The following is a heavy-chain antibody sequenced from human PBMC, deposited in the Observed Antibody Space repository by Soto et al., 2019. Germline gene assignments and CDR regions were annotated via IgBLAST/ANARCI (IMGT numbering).Heavy chain of an antibody. CDR1: GGSFSGYY. D-gene: IGHD2-2*03. J-gene: IGHJ6*03. Sequence: PSETLSLTCAVYGGSFSGYYWSWIRQPPGKGLEWIGEINHSGSTNYNPSLKSRVTISVDTSKNQFSLKLSSVTAADTAVYYCARILYGYCSSTSCKTAGYYMAVWGKGTTVTVSS. CDR3: ARILYGYCSSTSCKTAGYYMAV. V-gene: IGHV4-34*01. CDR2: INHSGST.